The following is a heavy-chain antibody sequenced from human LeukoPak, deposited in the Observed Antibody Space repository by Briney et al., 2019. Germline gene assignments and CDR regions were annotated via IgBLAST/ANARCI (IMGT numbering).Heavy chain of an antibody. CDR2: ISSSGSTI. CDR3: ARVTLAVSELLWSGESSGGAFDI. J-gene: IGHJ3*02. V-gene: IGHV3-48*03. CDR1: GFTFSSYE. D-gene: IGHD3-10*01. Sequence: PGGSLRLSCAASGFTFSSYEMNWVRQAPGKGLEWVSYISSSGSTIYYADSVKGRFTISRDNAKNSLYLQMNGLRAEDTAVYYCARVTLAVSELLWSGESSGGAFDIWGQGTMVTVSS.